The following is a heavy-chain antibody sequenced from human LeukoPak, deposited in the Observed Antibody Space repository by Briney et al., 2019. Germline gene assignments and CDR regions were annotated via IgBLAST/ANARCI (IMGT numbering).Heavy chain of an antibody. D-gene: IGHD6-13*01. V-gene: IGHV3-11*01. Sequence: GGSLRLSCAASGFTFGDYYMSWIRQAPGKGLEWVSYISSTGDTILYADSVKGRFTISRDNSKNTLYVQMNSLRAEDTAVYYCAKDSGGYSSSSFGSWGQGTRVTVSS. CDR1: GFTFGDYY. CDR3: AKDSGGYSSSSFGS. J-gene: IGHJ4*02. CDR2: ISSTGDTI.